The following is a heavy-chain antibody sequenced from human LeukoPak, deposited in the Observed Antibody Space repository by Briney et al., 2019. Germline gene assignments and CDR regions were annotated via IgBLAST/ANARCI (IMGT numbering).Heavy chain of an antibody. J-gene: IGHJ4*02. V-gene: IGHV3-7*04. D-gene: IGHD5-24*01. Sequence: GGSLRLSCASAGFIFSDTWMTWVRQAPGKGLEWVANIKQDGSKKSYVDSVKGRFTISRDNAKNSLYLQMNSLRAEDTAIYYCTRVGYIDEGIDYWGQGTLVSVSS. CDR2: IKQDGSKK. CDR3: TRVGYIDEGIDY. CDR1: GFIFSDTW.